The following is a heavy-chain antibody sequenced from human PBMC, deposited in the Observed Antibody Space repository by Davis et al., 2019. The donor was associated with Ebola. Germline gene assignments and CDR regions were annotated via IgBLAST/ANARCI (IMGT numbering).Heavy chain of an antibody. Sequence: MPSETLSLTCAVSGGHLSGFYWSWIRQAPEKGMEWIGEVNHSGNTNHNPSLKSRATISVETSQQISLKLTSVTAADTAVYYCARGGGSDFWSGFKALDVWGQGTMVSVSS. D-gene: IGHD3-3*01. V-gene: IGHV4-34*04. CDR3: ARGGGSDFWSGFKALDV. CDR1: GGHLSGFY. CDR2: VNHSGNT. J-gene: IGHJ3*01.